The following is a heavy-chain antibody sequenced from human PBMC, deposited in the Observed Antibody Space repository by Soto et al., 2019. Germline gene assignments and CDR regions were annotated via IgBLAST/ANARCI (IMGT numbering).Heavy chain of an antibody. D-gene: IGHD6-19*01. V-gene: IGHV4-4*02. CDR1: GDSITNFNW. CDR2: IFHSGST. CDR3: ARVRSDGWYWAFDV. J-gene: IGHJ3*01. Sequence: QVQLQESGPGLVKPSETLSLSCAVSGDSITNFNWWTWVRQPPGKGLEWIGEIFHSGSTNYNPSLQSRVTISVVKSNNQFSLSLSSVTAADTALYYCARVRSDGWYWAFDVWGQGTMVTVSP.